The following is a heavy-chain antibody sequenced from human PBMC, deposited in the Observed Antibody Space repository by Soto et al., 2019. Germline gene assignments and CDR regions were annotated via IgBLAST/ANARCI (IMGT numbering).Heavy chain of an antibody. J-gene: IGHJ5*02. V-gene: IGHV3-33*01. CDR3: ARAHGASRGSCLDL. CDR2: IWYDGGSE. D-gene: IGHD2-15*01. CDR1: GFTFSAYG. Sequence: QVQLVESGGGVVQPGRSLRLSCAASGFTFSAYGMHWVRQAPGEGLEWVAAIWYDGGSEYCAVSVVGRFPVSRGNARKTVYLHMETLSGDDTAVYYCARAHGASRGSCLDLWGQGTLVTFSS.